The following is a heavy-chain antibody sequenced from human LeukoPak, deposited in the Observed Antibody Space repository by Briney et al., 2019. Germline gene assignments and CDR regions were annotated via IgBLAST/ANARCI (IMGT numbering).Heavy chain of an antibody. CDR3: ARECWGATTRLYYFDY. D-gene: IGHD1-26*01. CDR2: INPNSGGT. Sequence: ASVQVSCKASGYTFTGYYMHWVRQAPGQGLEWMGWINPNSGGTNYAQKFQGRVTMTRDTSVSTAYMELSRLRSDDTAVYYCARECWGATTRLYYFDYWGQGTLVTVSA. CDR1: GYTFTGYY. J-gene: IGHJ4*02. V-gene: IGHV1-2*02.